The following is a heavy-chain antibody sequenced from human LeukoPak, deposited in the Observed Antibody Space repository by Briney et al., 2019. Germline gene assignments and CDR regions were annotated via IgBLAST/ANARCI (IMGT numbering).Heavy chain of an antibody. CDR1: GGSISSGSYY. J-gene: IGHJ4*02. CDR3: ARVPTVTFFDY. CDR2: IYTSGST. Sequence: SETLSLTCTVSGGSISSGSYYWSWIRQPARKGLEWIGCIYTSGSTDYTPSLKSRVTISVDTSKNQFSLKLSSVTAADTAVYYCARVPTVTFFDYWGQGTLVTVSS. D-gene: IGHD4-17*01. V-gene: IGHV4-61*02.